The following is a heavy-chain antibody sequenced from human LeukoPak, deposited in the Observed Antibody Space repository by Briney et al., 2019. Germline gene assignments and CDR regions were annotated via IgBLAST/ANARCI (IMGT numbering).Heavy chain of an antibody. Sequence: GASVKVSCKASGYTFTGYYMHWVRQAPGQGLEWMGWINPNSGGTNYAQKFQGRVTMTRDTSISTAYMELSRLRSDDTAVYYCARDLPLLGYSSSSAYYYYMDVWGKGTTVTVSS. CDR3: ARDLPLLGYSSSSAYYYYMDV. D-gene: IGHD6-6*01. V-gene: IGHV1-2*02. J-gene: IGHJ6*03. CDR2: INPNSGGT. CDR1: GYTFTGYY.